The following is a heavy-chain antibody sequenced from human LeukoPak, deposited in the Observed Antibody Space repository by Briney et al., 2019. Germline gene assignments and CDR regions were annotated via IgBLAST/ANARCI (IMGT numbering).Heavy chain of an antibody. CDR3: ARELGSNWFDP. D-gene: IGHD3-10*01. J-gene: IGHJ5*02. CDR1: GYTFSTYD. CDR2: MNPNSGNT. Sequence: GASVKVSCKASGYTFSTYDINWVRQATGQGLEWMGWMNPNSGNTGYAEKFQGRVTITTDESTSTAYMELSSLRSEDTAVYYCARELGSNWFDPWGQGTLVTVSS. V-gene: IGHV1-8*03.